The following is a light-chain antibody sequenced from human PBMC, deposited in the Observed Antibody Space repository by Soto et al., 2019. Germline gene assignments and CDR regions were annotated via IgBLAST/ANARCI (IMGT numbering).Light chain of an antibody. J-gene: IGKJ1*01. Sequence: DVQMTQSPSILSASVGDRVTIPCRSSQSISSWLAWYQQMPGKAPKLLIYDASSLHSGVPSRFSGSGSGTEFTLTISSLQPDDFATYYCQQYNTYSWTFGQGSMVDVK. V-gene: IGKV1-5*01. CDR1: QSISSW. CDR2: DAS. CDR3: QQYNTYSWT.